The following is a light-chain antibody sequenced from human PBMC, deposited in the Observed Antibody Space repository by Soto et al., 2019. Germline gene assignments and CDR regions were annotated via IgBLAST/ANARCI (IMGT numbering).Light chain of an antibody. CDR3: SSYTSRAPRV. Sequence: QSALTQPASVSGSPGQSITISCTGTSSDVGGYNYVSWYQQHPGKAPKLMIYDVSNRPSGVSNRFSGSKSGNTASLTISGLQAEVEADYYCSSYTSRAPRVFGGGTKVTVL. CDR2: DVS. J-gene: IGLJ2*01. V-gene: IGLV2-14*01. CDR1: SSDVGGYNY.